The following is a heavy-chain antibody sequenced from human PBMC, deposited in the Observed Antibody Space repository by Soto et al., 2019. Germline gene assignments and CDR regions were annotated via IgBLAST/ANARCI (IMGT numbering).Heavy chain of an antibody. CDR2: VYFSGTT. D-gene: IGHD6-6*01. V-gene: IGHV4-30-4*01. Sequence: QVQLQESGPGLVKPSQTPSLTCTVSGASISSGDDYWSWIRQSPGKGLEWIGYVYFSGTTYSNPSLESRRLTSVDTSKNRLSLKLNSVTAADTAVYYCAKSLIASRGSRFDPWGQGTLVTVSA. J-gene: IGHJ5*02. CDR1: GASISSGDDY. CDR3: AKSLIASRGSRFDP.